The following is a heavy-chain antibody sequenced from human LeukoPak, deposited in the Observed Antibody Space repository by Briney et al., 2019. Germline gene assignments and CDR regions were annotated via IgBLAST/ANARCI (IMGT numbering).Heavy chain of an antibody. Sequence: GGSLRLSCAASGFTFSSYAMHWVRQAPGKGLEWVAVISHDGSNKYYADSVKGRFTISRDNSKNTLYLQMNSLGAEDTAVYYCAREPAPIVVVPAASRYYYYYYGMDVWGKGTTVTVFS. CDR1: GFTFSSYA. D-gene: IGHD2-2*01. V-gene: IGHV3-30*04. CDR2: ISHDGSNK. J-gene: IGHJ6*04. CDR3: AREPAPIVVVPAASRYYYYYYGMDV.